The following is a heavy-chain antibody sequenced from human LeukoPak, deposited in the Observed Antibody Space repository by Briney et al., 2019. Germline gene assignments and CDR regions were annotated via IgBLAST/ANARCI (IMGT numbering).Heavy chain of an antibody. V-gene: IGHV4-39*01. CDR3: ARHGLITGYFDY. D-gene: IGHD1-14*01. CDR2: IYYSGST. J-gene: IGHJ4*02. Sequence: SETLSLTCTVSGGSISSSSYYWGWIRQPPGRGLEWIGSIYYSGSTYYNPSLKSRVTISVDTSKNQFSLKLSSVTAADTAVYYCARHGLITGYFDYWGQGTLVTVSS. CDR1: GGSISSSSYY.